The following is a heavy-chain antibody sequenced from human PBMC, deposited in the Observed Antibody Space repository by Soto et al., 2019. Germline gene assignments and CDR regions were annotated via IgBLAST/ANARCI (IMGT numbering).Heavy chain of an antibody. J-gene: IGHJ4*02. CDR3: AREASVLIPAAQPSRFDS. D-gene: IGHD2-2*01. Sequence: GASVKVSCKGFGYSFMKYGINWVRQAPGQGLEWVGWISPCSGYTHSAQKFHGRLTLTTDTAASTAYMELRILRSPDTALYYCAREASVLIPAAQPSRFDSWGQGTLVTVSS. CDR1: GYSFMKYG. V-gene: IGHV1-18*01. CDR2: ISPCSGYT.